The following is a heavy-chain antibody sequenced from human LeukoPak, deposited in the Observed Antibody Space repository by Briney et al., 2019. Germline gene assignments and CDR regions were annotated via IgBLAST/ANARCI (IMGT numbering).Heavy chain of an antibody. J-gene: IGHJ4*02. CDR3: ASARGYSYGCDY. D-gene: IGHD5-18*01. CDR2: IYSGGST. V-gene: IGHV3-53*01. Sequence: PGGSLRLSCAASGFLVSSNYMSWVRQAPGKGLEWVSVIYSGGSTYYADSVKGRFTISRDNSKNTLYLQMNSLRVEDTAVYYCASARGYSYGCDYWGQGTLVTVSS. CDR1: GFLVSSNY.